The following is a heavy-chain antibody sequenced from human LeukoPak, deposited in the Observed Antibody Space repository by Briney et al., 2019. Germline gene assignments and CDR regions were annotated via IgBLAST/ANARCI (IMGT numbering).Heavy chain of an antibody. V-gene: IGHV4-59*12. CDR1: GGSISSYY. D-gene: IGHD3-16*02. CDR2: IHYSGST. J-gene: IGHJ4*02. Sequence: PSETLSLTCTVSGGSISSYYWSWIRQPPGKGLEWIGYIHYSGSTNYNPSLKSRVTLSVDTSKNQFSLRLSSVTAADTAVYYCARRTFGGVIAYWGQGTLVTVSS. CDR3: ARRTFGGVIAY.